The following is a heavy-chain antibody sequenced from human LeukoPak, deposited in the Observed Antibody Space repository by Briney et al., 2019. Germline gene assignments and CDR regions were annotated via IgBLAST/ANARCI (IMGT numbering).Heavy chain of an antibody. CDR2: ITHTT. J-gene: IGHJ4*02. CDR3: VKDEPASGWYN. V-gene: IGHV3-23*01. D-gene: IGHD6-19*01. CDR1: GFTIGNFH. Sequence: GGSLRLSCAASGFTIGNFHTSWVRQAPGKGLQWVSAITHTTHYADSVRGRFTISRDISKNTLYLQMNSLTAEDTAVYYCVKDEPASGWYNWGQGALVTVSS.